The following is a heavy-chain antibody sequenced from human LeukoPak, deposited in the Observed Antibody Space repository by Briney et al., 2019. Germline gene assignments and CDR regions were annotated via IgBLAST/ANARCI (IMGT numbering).Heavy chain of an antibody. V-gene: IGHV4-34*01. CDR3: ARAGYSYGYRRPNSFDP. D-gene: IGHD5-18*01. CDR2: INHSGST. J-gene: IGHJ5*02. CDR1: GGSFSGYY. Sequence: SETLSLTCAVYGGSFSGYYWSWIRQPPGKGLEWIGEINHSGSTNYNPSLKSRVTISVDTSKNQFSLKLSSVTAADTAVYYCARAGYSYGYRRPNSFDPWGQGTLVTVSS.